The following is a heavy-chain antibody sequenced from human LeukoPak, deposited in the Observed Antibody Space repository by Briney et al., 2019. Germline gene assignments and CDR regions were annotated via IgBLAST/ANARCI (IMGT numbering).Heavy chain of an antibody. V-gene: IGHV3-33*01. CDR3: ARLADRTLDS. CDR1: GFTFSRHG. J-gene: IGHJ4*02. CDR2: IWFDGSRE. Sequence: PGGSLRLSCAASGFTFSRHGMYWVRQAPGEGLEWVALIWFDGSREHYPDSVKGRFTISRDNAKNMVYLQMNSLRAEDTAVYYCARLADRTLDSWGQGTLVTVSS.